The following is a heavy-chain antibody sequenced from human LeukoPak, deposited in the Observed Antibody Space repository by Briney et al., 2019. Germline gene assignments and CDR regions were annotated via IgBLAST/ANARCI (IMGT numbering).Heavy chain of an antibody. V-gene: IGHV4-39*07. CDR1: GGSISSSSYY. D-gene: IGHD5-18*01. Sequence: PSETLSLTCTVSGGSISSSSYYWGWIRQPPGKGLEWIGSIYYSGSTYYNPSLKSRVTISVDTSKNQFSLKLSSVTAADTAVYYCASNVDTTLVGLYWYFDLWGRGTLVTVSS. J-gene: IGHJ2*01. CDR2: IYYSGST. CDR3: ASNVDTTLVGLYWYFDL.